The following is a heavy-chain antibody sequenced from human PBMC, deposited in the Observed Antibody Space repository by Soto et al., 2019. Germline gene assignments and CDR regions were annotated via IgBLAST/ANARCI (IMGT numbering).Heavy chain of an antibody. CDR1: GGSISRSRYY. Sequence: SETLSLTYTVSGGSISRSRYYWGWIRQPPGKGLEWIGSIYYSGSTYYNPSLKSRVTISVDTSKNQFSLKLSSVTAADTAVYYCARHSLNYYGSGSYKRYGMDVWGQGTTVT. CDR2: IYYSGST. CDR3: ARHSLNYYGSGSYKRYGMDV. V-gene: IGHV4-39*01. J-gene: IGHJ6*02. D-gene: IGHD3-10*01.